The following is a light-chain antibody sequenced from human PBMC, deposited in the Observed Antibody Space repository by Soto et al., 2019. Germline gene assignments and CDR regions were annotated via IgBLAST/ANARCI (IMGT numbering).Light chain of an antibody. CDR2: GAS. Sequence: DIQMTQSPSSVSASVGDRVTITCRASQGISTWLAWYQQKPGKVPKLLIYGASSLQTGVPSRFSGSGSGTDCTLTISSLQAEDFATCYCQQASSIPHTFGQGTKLEIK. CDR1: QGISTW. J-gene: IGKJ2*01. CDR3: QQASSIPHT. V-gene: IGKV1-12*01.